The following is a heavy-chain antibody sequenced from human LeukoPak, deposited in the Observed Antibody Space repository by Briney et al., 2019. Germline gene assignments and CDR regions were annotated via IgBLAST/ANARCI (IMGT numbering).Heavy chain of an antibody. CDR1: GFTFSSDS. J-gene: IGHJ4*02. CDR3: ARDGIVGATRAFDY. V-gene: IGHV3-21*01. Sequence: GGSLRLSCAASGFTFSSDSMNWVRQGPGKGMEWVSSISSSSSYIHYADSVKGRLTIFTVNTKNSLYLQMNSLRADDTPASYCARDGIVGATRAFDYWGQGTLVTVSS. D-gene: IGHD1-26*01. CDR2: ISSSSSYI.